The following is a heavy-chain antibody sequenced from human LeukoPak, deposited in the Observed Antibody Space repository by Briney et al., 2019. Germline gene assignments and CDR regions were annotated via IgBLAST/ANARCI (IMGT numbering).Heavy chain of an antibody. CDR2: IYYSGST. J-gene: IGHJ4*02. CDR3: ARHNNPYDSSGYYSD. V-gene: IGHV4-59*05. CDR1: SGSFRTYY. Sequence: RPSETLSLTCTVSSGSFRTYYWSWIRQPPGKGLEWIGSIYYSGSTYYNPSLKSRVTISVDTSKNQFSLKLSSVTAADTAVYYCARHNNPYDSSGYYSDWGQGTLVTVSS. D-gene: IGHD3-22*01.